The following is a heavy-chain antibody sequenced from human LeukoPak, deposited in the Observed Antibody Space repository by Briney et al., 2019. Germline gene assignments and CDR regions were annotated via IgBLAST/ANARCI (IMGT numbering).Heavy chain of an antibody. CDR1: GRSNTNYY. CDR2: LYYTGST. V-gene: IGHV4-59*08. Sequence: SDPLSLTCSLSGRSNTNYYWSWFRHPPEKALEWFGYLYYTGSTTYNPSLKSRLTISVHISTKQFSLELNSVRAADTAVYCCERHALYNSRCFQLWGRGTLVTVS. J-gene: IGHJ4*02. D-gene: IGHD6-19*01. CDR3: ERHALYNSRCFQL.